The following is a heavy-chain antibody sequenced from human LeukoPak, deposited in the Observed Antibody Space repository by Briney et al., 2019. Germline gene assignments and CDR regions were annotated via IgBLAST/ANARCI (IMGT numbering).Heavy chain of an antibody. CDR3: ARKGMGHYYYYYYYMDV. V-gene: IGHV3-21*01. CDR1: GFTFSSYS. D-gene: IGHD1-26*01. Sequence: GGSLRLSCAASGFTFSSYSMNWVRQAPGKGLEWVSSISSSSSYIYYADSVKGRFTISRDNAKNSLYLQMNSLRAEDTAVYYCARKGMGHYYYYYYYMDVWGKGTTVTVSS. CDR2: ISSSSSYI. J-gene: IGHJ6*03.